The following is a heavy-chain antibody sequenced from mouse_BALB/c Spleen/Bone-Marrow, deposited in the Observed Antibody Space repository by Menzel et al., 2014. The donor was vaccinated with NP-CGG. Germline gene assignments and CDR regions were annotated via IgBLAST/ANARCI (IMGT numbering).Heavy chain of an antibody. D-gene: IGHD2-14*01. J-gene: IGHJ3*01. CDR1: GFTFRDYY. CDR3: VRDGDYRYAWFSY. V-gene: IGHV5-4*02. Sequence: DVMLVESGGGLVKPGGSLKLSCAASGFTFRDYYMYWVRQTPEKRLEWVATISDGGTYTYYSGSVKGRFTISRDKAKNNLYLQMTNLMSEDTAMYRCVRDGDYRYAWFSYWGQGTLVTVSA. CDR2: ISDGGTYT.